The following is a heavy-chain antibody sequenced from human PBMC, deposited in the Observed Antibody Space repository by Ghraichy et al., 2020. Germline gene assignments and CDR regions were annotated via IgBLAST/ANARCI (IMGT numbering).Heavy chain of an antibody. CDR1: GFTFSDYY. J-gene: IGHJ4*02. D-gene: IGHD6-13*01. Sequence: GGSLRLSCAASGFTFSDYYMGWIRQAPGKGLEWVSYISIRATDMYYADSVKGRFTISRDNTMNSLYLQMNSLRVEDTAVYYCAKDILAAGLFFDYWGQGTLVTVSP. CDR2: ISIRATDM. V-gene: IGHV3-11*01. CDR3: AKDILAAGLFFDY.